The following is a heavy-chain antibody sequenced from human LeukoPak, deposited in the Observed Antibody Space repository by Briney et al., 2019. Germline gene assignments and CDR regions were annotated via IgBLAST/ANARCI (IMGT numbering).Heavy chain of an antibody. Sequence: ASVKVSCKASGGTFSSYAISWVRQAPGQGLEWMGGIIPMFRTTNYAQKFQGRVTITADESTRIAYMELTGLRSEDTAVYYCAGVGASTSTEFDPWGQGTLVTVSS. CDR2: IIPMFRTT. D-gene: IGHD1-26*01. V-gene: IGHV1-69*13. CDR1: GGTFSSYA. CDR3: AGVGASTSTEFDP. J-gene: IGHJ5*02.